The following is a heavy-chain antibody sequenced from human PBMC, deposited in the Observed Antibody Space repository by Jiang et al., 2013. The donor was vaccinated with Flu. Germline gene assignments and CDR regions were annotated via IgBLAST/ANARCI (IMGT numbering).Heavy chain of an antibody. Sequence: SGGRLVRAGGVPETLLCSRLDSPLGSSAMSWVRQAPGKGPEWVSHISGSGENTHYAGLREGPVHRLERQLQEHVVLQLNSLRAEDTAVYYCAKNPPSYYDSSGYYVPTVRLDVWGQGTMVTVSS. D-gene: IGHD3-22*01. CDR1: DSPLGSSA. J-gene: IGHJ3*01. CDR3: AKNPPSYYDSSGYYVPTVRLDV. CDR2: ISGSGENT. V-gene: IGHV3-23*01.